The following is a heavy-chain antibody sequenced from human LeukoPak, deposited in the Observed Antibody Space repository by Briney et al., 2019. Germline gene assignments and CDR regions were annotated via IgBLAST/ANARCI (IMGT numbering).Heavy chain of an antibody. CDR3: AREGYRDYYYGMDV. CDR2: ISYDGSNK. Sequence: PGGSLRVSCAEPGFSLSTFGMHWVRQAPGKGLGWVAVISYDGSNKFYADSVKGRFTISRDNSKNTLYLQINSLRAGDTAVYYCAREGYRDYYYGMDVWGQWTTVTVSS. J-gene: IGHJ6*02. D-gene: IGHD1-1*01. CDR1: GFSLSTFG. V-gene: IGHV3-33*01.